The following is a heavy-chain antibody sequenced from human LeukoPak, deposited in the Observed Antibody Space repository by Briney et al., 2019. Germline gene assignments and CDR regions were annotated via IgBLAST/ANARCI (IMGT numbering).Heavy chain of an antibody. J-gene: IGHJ4*02. V-gene: IGHV1-2*02. CDR3: TRAKRVIFDY. Sequence: GASVKVSCNASGYTFTGYYMHWVRQAPGQGLEWMGWINPNSGATLYAQKFQGRVNMTRDTSINTAYMELSSLRSDDTAVYYCTRAKRVIFDYWGQGTLVTVSS. D-gene: IGHD1-1*01. CDR1: GYTFTGYY. CDR2: INPNSGAT.